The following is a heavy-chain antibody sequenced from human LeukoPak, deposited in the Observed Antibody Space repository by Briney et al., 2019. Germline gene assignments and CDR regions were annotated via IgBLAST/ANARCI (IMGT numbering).Heavy chain of an antibody. J-gene: IGHJ4*02. CDR2: ISGSGGST. Sequence: GGSLRLSCAASGFTFNTYAMSWVRQAPGKGLEWVSAISGSGGSTYYADSVKGRFTISRDNSKKTLYLQMNSLRAEDTAVYYCAKGGLLVASSDYWGQGTLVTVSS. V-gene: IGHV3-23*01. D-gene: IGHD5-12*01. CDR1: GFTFNTYA. CDR3: AKGGLLVASSDY.